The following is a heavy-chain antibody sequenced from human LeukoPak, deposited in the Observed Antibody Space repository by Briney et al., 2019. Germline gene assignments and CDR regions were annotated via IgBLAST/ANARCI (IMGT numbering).Heavy chain of an antibody. J-gene: IGHJ4*02. CDR1: GYTFTSYG. CDR3: ARGGYYYDSSGYYIFDY. Sequence: ASVKVSCKASGYTFTSYGISWVRQAPGQGLEWMGWISAYNGNTNYAQKLQGRVTMTTDTSTSTAYMELRSLRSDDTAVYYCARGGYYYDSSGYYIFDYWGQGTLVTVSS. CDR2: ISAYNGNT. V-gene: IGHV1-18*01. D-gene: IGHD3-22*01.